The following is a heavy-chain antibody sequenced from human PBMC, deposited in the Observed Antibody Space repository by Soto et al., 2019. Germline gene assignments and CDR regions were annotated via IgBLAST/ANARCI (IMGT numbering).Heavy chain of an antibody. Sequence: QVQLVQSGAEVKKPGASVKVSCKASGYTFTSYDINWVRQATGQGLGWMGWMNPNSGNTGYAQKFQGRATMTRNTSISTAYMELSSLRSEDTAVYYCARERTGTTSNWFDPWGQGTLVTVSS. D-gene: IGHD1-7*01. CDR1: GYTFTSYD. V-gene: IGHV1-8*01. CDR3: ARERTGTTSNWFDP. J-gene: IGHJ5*02. CDR2: MNPNSGNT.